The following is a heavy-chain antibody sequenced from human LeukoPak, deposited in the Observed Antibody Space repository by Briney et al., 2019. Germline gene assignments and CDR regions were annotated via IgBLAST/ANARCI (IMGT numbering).Heavy chain of an antibody. Sequence: PGGSLRLSCAASGFTFSSYGMHWVRQAPGKGLEWMAFIRYDGSNKYYADSVKGRFTISRDNSKNTLYLQMNSLRVEDTAVYYCARAPNDYWSGYSASFDYWGQGTLVTVSS. CDR3: ARAPNDYWSGYSASFDY. V-gene: IGHV3-30*02. D-gene: IGHD3-3*01. CDR1: GFTFSSYG. J-gene: IGHJ4*02. CDR2: IRYDGSNK.